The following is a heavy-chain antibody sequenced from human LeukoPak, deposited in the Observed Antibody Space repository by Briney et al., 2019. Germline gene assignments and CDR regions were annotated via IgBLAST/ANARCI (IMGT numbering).Heavy chain of an antibody. Sequence: SETLSLTCTISRGSISTYYWSWIRQTPGTTLEWIGDIHYTGRTRYNPSLESRVTMSLDTPKNEFSLRLTSMTAADSAVYYCARGRPDPQNSDYWDYWGQGILVTVSS. J-gene: IGHJ4*02. V-gene: IGHV4-59*13. CDR1: RGSISTYY. D-gene: IGHD3-22*01. CDR2: IHYTGRT. CDR3: ARGRPDPQNSDYWDY.